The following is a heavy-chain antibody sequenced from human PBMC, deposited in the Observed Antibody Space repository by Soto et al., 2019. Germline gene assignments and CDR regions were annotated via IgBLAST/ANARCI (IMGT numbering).Heavy chain of an antibody. J-gene: IGHJ6*02. V-gene: IGHV3-30-3*01. D-gene: IGHD3-3*01. CDR2: ISYDGSNK. CDR3: ARALLGVLRFLEWSPSPGGMDV. CDR1: GFTSSSYA. Sequence: PGGSLRLSCAASGFTSSSYAMHWVRQAPGKGLEWVAVISYDGSNKYYADSVKGRFTISRDSSKNTLYLQMNSLRAEDTAVYYCARALLGVLRFLEWSPSPGGMDVWGQGTTVTVS.